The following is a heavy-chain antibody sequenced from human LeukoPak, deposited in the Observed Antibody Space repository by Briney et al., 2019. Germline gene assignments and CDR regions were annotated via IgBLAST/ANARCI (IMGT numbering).Heavy chain of an antibody. J-gene: IGHJ6*03. V-gene: IGHV1-69*13. D-gene: IGHD3-10*01. Sequence: SVKVSCKASGGTFSSYAISWVRQAPGQGLEWMGGIIPIFGTANYAQKFQGSVTITADESTSTAYMELSSLRSEDTAVYYCARVWFGELPGRYYYYMDVWGKGTTVTISS. CDR1: GGTFSSYA. CDR2: IIPIFGTA. CDR3: ARVWFGELPGRYYYYMDV.